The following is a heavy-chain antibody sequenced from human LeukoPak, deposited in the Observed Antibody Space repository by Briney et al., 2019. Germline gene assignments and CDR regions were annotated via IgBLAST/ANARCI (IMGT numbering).Heavy chain of an antibody. V-gene: IGHV1-69*05. CDR2: FIPIFGTA. CDR1: GGTLSSYA. Sequence: ASVKVSCKASGGTLSSYAISWVRQAPGPGLEWMGRFIPIFGTANYAQKFQGRVTITTDESTSTAYMELSSLRSEDTAVYYCARGSLRYFDWFIDYWGQGTLVTVSS. CDR3: ARGSLRYFDWFIDY. J-gene: IGHJ4*02. D-gene: IGHD3-9*01.